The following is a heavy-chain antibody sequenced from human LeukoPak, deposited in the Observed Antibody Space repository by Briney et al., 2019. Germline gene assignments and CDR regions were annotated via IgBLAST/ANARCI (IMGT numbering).Heavy chain of an antibody. CDR3: ATRGGGAGSYDY. V-gene: IGHV1-24*01. Sequence: GASVKVSCKVSGYTLTELSMHWVRQAPGTGLEWMGGFDPEDGETIYAQKFQGRVTMTEDTSTDTANMELSSLRSEDTAVYHCATRGGGAGSYDYWGQGTLVTVSS. J-gene: IGHJ4*02. D-gene: IGHD3-10*01. CDR2: FDPEDGET. CDR1: GYTLTELS.